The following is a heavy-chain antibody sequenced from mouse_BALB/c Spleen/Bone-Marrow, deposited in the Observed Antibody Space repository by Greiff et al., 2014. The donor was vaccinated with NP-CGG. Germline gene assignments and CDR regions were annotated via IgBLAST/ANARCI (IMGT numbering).Heavy chain of an antibody. D-gene: IGHD1-1*01. CDR3: ANYCYGSSLFAY. V-gene: IGHV14-3*02. J-gene: IGHJ3*01. CDR2: IDPANGNT. Sequence: VQLQQSGAELVKPGASVKLSCTASGFNIKDTYIHWVKQRPEQGLEWIGRIDPANGNTKYDPKFQGKATITADTSSNTAYLQLSSLTSEDTAVYYCANYCYGSSLFAYWGQGTLVTVSA. CDR1: GFNIKDTY.